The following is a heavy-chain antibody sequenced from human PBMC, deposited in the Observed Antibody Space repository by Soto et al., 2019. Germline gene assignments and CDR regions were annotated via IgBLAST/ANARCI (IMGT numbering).Heavy chain of an antibody. D-gene: IGHD1-26*01. J-gene: IGHJ6*02. Sequence: KTSETLSLTCIVSGGSVSGYYWSWIRQPPGKGLEWHGYIYYGGTTLYSPSVESRVTISVDTSNNQFSMNLRSVTAADTAVYSCTRHAIIARLQYGLDVWGQGTTVTVSS. CDR2: IYYGGTT. CDR1: GGSVSGYY. V-gene: IGHV4-59*02. CDR3: TRHAIIARLQYGLDV.